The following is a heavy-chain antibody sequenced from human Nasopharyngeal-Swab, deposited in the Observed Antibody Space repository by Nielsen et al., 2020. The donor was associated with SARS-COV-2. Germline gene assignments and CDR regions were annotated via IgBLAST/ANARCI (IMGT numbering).Heavy chain of an antibody. J-gene: IGHJ3*02. CDR3: ARDRDYAGAFDI. V-gene: IGHV3-7*01. CDR2: IKQDGSEK. CDR1: GFTFSSYW. D-gene: IGHD2-2*01. Sequence: ETLSLTCAASGFTFSSYWMSWVRQAPGKGLEWVANIKQDGSEKYYVDSVKGRFTISRDNAKNSLYLQMNGLRAEDTAVYYCARDRDYAGAFDIWGQGTMVTVSS.